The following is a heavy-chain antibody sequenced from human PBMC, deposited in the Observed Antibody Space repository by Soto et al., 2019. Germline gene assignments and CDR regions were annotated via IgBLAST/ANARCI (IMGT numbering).Heavy chain of an antibody. J-gene: IGHJ4*02. CDR3: GRDTSGLDY. V-gene: IGHV1-46*01. CDR1: GYTFASHY. CDR2: INPNGGNT. Sequence: QVQLVQSGAEVKKPGASVKVSCQASGYTFASHYIHWVRQAPGQGLEWVGVINPNGGNTRYAQRFQDRLTLTTDTPTNTVYLDLSSLSSDDTAVYYCGRDTSGLDYWGQGTLVTVSS.